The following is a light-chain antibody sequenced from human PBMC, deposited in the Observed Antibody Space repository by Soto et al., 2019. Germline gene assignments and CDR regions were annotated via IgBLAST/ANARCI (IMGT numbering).Light chain of an antibody. J-gene: IGKJ4*01. Sequence: IVLTHPPDSLSFSPGETAILSCRASQSVSSYLAWYQQKPGQAPRLLIYDASNRATGIPARFSGSGSGTDFTLTISSLEPEDFAVYYCQQRSNWPPLTFGGGTKVDI. CDR3: QQRSNWPPLT. CDR2: DAS. CDR1: QSVSSY. V-gene: IGKV3-11*01.